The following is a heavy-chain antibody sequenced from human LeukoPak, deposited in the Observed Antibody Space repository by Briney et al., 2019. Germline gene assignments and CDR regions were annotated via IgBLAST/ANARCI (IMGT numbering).Heavy chain of an antibody. CDR2: IYTSGST. CDR1: GGSISSYY. D-gene: IGHD3-3*01. J-gene: IGHJ3*02. Sequence: PSETLSLTCTVSGGSISSYYWSWIRQPAGKGLEWIGRIYTSGSTNYNPSLKSRVTMSVDTSKNQFSLKLSSVTAADTAVYYCARFLRVITIFGVADAFDIWGQGTMVTVSS. CDR3: ARFLRVITIFGVADAFDI. V-gene: IGHV4-4*07.